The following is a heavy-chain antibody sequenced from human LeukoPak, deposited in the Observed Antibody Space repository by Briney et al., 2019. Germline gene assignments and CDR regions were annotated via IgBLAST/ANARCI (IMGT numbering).Heavy chain of an antibody. CDR2: IRYDGSNK. D-gene: IGHD3-3*01. J-gene: IGHJ4*02. CDR3: AKDGNYDFWSGYPAPSDY. V-gene: IGHV3-30*02. CDR1: GFTFSSYG. Sequence: GGSLRLSCAASGFTFSSYGMHWVRQAPGKGLEWVAFIRYDGSNKHYADSVKGRFTISRDNSKNTLYLQMNSLRAEDTAVYYCAKDGNYDFWSGYPAPSDYWGQGTLVTVSS.